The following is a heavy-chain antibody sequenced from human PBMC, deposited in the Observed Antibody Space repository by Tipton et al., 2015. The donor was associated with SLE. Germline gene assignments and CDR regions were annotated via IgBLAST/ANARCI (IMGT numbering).Heavy chain of an antibody. D-gene: IGHD3-3*01. V-gene: IGHV4-59*08. CDR1: GGSISSYY. J-gene: IGHJ4*02. Sequence: TLSLTCTVSGGSISSYYWSWIRQPPGKGLEWIGRIYYSGSTNYNPSLKSRVTISVDTSKNQFSLKLSSVTAADTAVYYCAGTYYDFWSGHRNYFDYWGQGTLVTVSS. CDR3: AGTYYDFWSGHRNYFDY. CDR2: IYYSGST.